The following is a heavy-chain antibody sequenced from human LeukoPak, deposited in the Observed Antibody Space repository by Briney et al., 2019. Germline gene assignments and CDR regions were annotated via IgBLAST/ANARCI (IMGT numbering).Heavy chain of an antibody. CDR2: ISAYNGNT. V-gene: IGHV1-18*01. CDR3: ARDSWSGYYDFWSGYYKAYYGMDV. J-gene: IGHJ6*02. Sequence: GALVKVSCKASGYTFTSYGISWVRQAPGQGLEWMGWISAYNGNTNYAQKLQGRVTMTTDTSTSTAYMELRSLRSDDTAVYYCARDSWSGYYDFWSGYYKAYYGMDVWAKGPRSPSP. CDR1: GYTFTSYG. D-gene: IGHD3-3*01.